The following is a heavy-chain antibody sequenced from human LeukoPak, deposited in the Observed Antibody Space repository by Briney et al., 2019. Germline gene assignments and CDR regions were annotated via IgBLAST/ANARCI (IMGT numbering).Heavy chain of an antibody. V-gene: IGHV3-30*02. J-gene: IGHJ6*03. Sequence: GGSLRLSCVASGSTFSSNGMHWVRQAPGKGLEWVTFIQYDGSKKYYADSVKGRFTISRDNSKNTLYLQMNSLRAEDTAVYYCAKPPGYYYGSGSYHYYYYYMDVWGKGTTVTISS. CDR3: AKPPGYYYGSGSYHYYYYYMDV. CDR2: IQYDGSKK. CDR1: GSTFSSNG. D-gene: IGHD3-10*01.